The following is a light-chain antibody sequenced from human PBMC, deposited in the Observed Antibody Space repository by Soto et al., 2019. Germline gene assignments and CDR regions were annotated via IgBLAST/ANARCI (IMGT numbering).Light chain of an antibody. CDR1: QSVSSN. J-gene: IGKJ1*01. V-gene: IGKV3-15*01. Sequence: EIVMTQSPATLSVSPGKRATLSCRASQSVSSNLAWYQQKPGQAPRLLIYGASTRATGIPARFSGSGSGTEFTLTISSLQSEDFAIYFCQEYNNWPPDRTFGQGTKVEIK. CDR3: QEYNNWPPDRT. CDR2: GAS.